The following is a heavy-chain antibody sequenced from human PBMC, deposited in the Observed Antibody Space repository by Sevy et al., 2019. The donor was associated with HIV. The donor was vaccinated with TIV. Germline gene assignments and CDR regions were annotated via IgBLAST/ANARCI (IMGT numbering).Heavy chain of an antibody. D-gene: IGHD2-8*01. Sequence: SETLSLTCAVSGYSISSGYYWGWIRQPPGKGLEWIGSIYHSGSTYYNPSLKSRVTISVDTSKNQFSLKLSSVTAADTAVYYCAREHGAESGFHYWGQGTLVTVSS. V-gene: IGHV4-38-2*02. J-gene: IGHJ4*02. CDR2: IYHSGST. CDR3: AREHGAESGFHY. CDR1: GYSISSGYY.